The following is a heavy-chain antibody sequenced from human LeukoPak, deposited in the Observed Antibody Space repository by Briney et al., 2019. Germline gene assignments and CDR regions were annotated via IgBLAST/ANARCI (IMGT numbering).Heavy chain of an antibody. J-gene: IGHJ3*01. CDR2: TYYRSKWYN. Sequence: SQTLSLTCVIPGDSVASNSTACNWIRQSPSRGLEWLGRTYYRSKWYNDYALSMKSRITINPDTSKNQFSLQQNSVTPEDTAVYYCARGGQGDGYSADEAFDFWGQGTMVTVS. CDR3: ARGGQGDGYSADEAFDF. D-gene: IGHD5-24*01. CDR1: GDSVASNSTA. V-gene: IGHV6-1*01.